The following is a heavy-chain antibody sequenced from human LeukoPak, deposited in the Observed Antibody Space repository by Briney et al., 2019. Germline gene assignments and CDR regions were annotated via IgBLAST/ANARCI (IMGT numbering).Heavy chain of an antibody. CDR1: GFTFDDYA. CDR2: ISWNSGSI. V-gene: IGHV3-9*01. J-gene: IGHJ4*02. CDR3: TIGVELLTY. Sequence: GGSLRLSCAASGFTFDDYAMHWVRQAPGKGLEWVSGISWNSGSIGYADSVKGRFTISRYNAKTSLYLQMNSLRVEDTAVYYCTIGVELLTYWGQGTLVTVSS. D-gene: IGHD1-7*01.